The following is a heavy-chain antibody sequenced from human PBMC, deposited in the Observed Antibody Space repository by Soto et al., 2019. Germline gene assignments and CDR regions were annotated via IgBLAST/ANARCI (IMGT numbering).Heavy chain of an antibody. Sequence: GASVKVCCKASGYTFTRYAMHWVRQAPGQRLEWMGWINAGNGNTKYSQKFQGRVTITRDTSASTAYMELSSLRSEDTAVYYCARSIVVVTALDYWGQGTLVTVS. V-gene: IGHV1-3*01. CDR2: INAGNGNT. CDR1: GYTFTRYA. D-gene: IGHD2-21*02. CDR3: ARSIVVVTALDY. J-gene: IGHJ4*02.